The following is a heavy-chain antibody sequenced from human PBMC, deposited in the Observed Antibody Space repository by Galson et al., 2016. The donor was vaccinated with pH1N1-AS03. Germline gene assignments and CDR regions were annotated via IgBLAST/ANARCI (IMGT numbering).Heavy chain of an antibody. V-gene: IGHV3-9*01. CDR1: GFTFDDYA. CDR2: ISWNSGTI. Sequence: SLRLSCAGSGFTFDDYAMHWVRQAPGKGLEWVSGISWNSGTIGYTDSVKGRFTISRDNAKNSLYLQMNRLRAEDTALYYCAKSPGYCSAGSCSDQGYFDYWGQGTLVTVSS. J-gene: IGHJ4*02. D-gene: IGHD2-15*01. CDR3: AKSPGYCSAGSCSDQGYFDY.